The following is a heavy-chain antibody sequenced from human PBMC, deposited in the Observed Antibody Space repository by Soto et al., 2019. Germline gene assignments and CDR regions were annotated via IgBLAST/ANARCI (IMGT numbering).Heavy chain of an antibody. D-gene: IGHD3-10*01. CDR2: ISYDGSNK. CDR1: GFTFSSYA. V-gene: IGHV3-30-3*01. CDR3: ASPRTSWFGDGSYYYYGMDV. J-gene: IGHJ6*02. Sequence: QVQLVESGGGVVQPGRSLRLSCAASGFTFSSYAMHWVRQAPGKGLEWVAVISYDGSNKYYADSVKGLFTISRDNSKNTLYLQMNSLRAEDTAVYYCASPRTSWFGDGSYYYYGMDVWGQGTTVTVSS.